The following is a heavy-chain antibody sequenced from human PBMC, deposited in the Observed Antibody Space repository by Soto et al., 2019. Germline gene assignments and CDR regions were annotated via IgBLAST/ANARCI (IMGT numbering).Heavy chain of an antibody. D-gene: IGHD3-22*01. V-gene: IGHV4-30-4*08. Sequence: SETLSLTCTVSGGSISSGDWYWIWKHQGPGKGLEWIGYIYYTGSTYYTPSLNRRVSVSVDTSKNQFSLKLSSVTAADTAVYYCAISRRGNYYDSTAAFDYWGQGTLVTVSS. CDR1: GGSISSGDWY. CDR3: AISRRGNYYDSTAAFDY. CDR2: IYYTGST. J-gene: IGHJ4*02.